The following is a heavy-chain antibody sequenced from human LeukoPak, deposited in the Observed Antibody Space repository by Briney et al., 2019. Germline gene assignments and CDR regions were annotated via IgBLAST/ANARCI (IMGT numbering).Heavy chain of an antibody. J-gene: IGHJ3*01. CDR2: VSYSGGT. Sequence: SETLSLTCTVSGDSVSGHYWSWIRQTPGKGLEWIGYVSYSGGTNYNPSLKRRVSISLDTSKNQFSLKLSSPAAADPAVYYCARAPMAITTSAFPDAFDFWGQGTMVTVSS. CDR3: ARAPMAITTSAFPDAFDF. CDR1: GDSVSGHY. V-gene: IGHV4-59*02. D-gene: IGHD5-12*01.